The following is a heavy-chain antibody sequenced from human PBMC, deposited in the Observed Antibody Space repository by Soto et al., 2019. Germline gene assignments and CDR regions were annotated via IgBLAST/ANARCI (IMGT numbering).Heavy chain of an antibody. Sequence: SETLSLTCAATVGSISSSGYSWSWIRQPPGKGLEWIGYIYHSGNTYYNPSLESRVTISVDTSKNQFSLKLSSVTAAENTVYYRERDLANSNPYYYDYWAQGSLVTASS. CDR2: IYHSGNT. J-gene: IGHJ4*02. V-gene: IGHV4-30-2*01. D-gene: IGHD4-4*01. CDR1: VGSISSSGYS. CDR3: ERDLANSNPYYYDY.